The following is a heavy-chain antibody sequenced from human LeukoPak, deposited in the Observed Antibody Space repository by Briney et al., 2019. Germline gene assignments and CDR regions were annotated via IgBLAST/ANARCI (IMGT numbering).Heavy chain of an antibody. CDR2: VNPDGNEK. J-gene: IGHJ4*02. D-gene: IGHD2-2*01. CDR3: ARGQYQLL. Sequence: GGSLRLSCAASGFIFSSYWMSWVRQAPGKGLEWVANVNPDGNEKYYVDSVRGRFTISKDNPKNSVYLQMGSLKAEDTAVYYCARGQYQLLWGKGALIIVSS. CDR1: GFIFSSYW. V-gene: IGHV3-7*04.